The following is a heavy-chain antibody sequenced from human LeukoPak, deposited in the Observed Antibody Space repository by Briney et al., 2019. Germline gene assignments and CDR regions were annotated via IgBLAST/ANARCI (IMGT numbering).Heavy chain of an antibody. Sequence: PGRSLRLSCAASGFTFDDYAMHWVRQAPGKGLEWVSGISRNSGSIGYADSVKGRFTISRDNAKNSLYLQMNSLRAEDTALYYCAKEDSSGLYSSAFDIWGQGTMVTVSS. V-gene: IGHV3-9*01. D-gene: IGHD6-19*01. CDR1: GFTFDDYA. J-gene: IGHJ3*02. CDR2: ISRNSGSI. CDR3: AKEDSSGLYSSAFDI.